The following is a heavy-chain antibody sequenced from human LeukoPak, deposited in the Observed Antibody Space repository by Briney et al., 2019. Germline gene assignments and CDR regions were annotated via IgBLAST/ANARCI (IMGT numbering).Heavy chain of an antibody. J-gene: IGHJ5*02. CDR1: GYTFTSYG. CDR3: ARAGTYCSSTSCLLYWFDP. V-gene: IGHV1-18*04. Sequence: ASVEVSCKASGYTFTSYGISWVRQAPGQGLEWMGWISAYNGNTSYAQKLQGRVTMTTDTSTSTAYMELRSLRSDDTAVYYCARAGTYCSSTSCLLYWFDPWGQGTLVTVSS. D-gene: IGHD2-2*01. CDR2: ISAYNGNT.